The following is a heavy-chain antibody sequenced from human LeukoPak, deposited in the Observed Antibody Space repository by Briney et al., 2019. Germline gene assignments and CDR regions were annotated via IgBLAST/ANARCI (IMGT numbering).Heavy chain of an antibody. J-gene: IGHJ4*02. CDR2: ISGSASSYI. CDR1: GFTFSNYA. Sequence: GGSLRLSCAASGFTFSNYAMSWVRQAPGKGLEWVSAISGSASSYIYYADSVKGRFTISRDNAKNSLYLQMNSLRAEDTAVYYCARDMAGDSSGHYGYWGQGTLVTVSS. V-gene: IGHV3-21*01. CDR3: ARDMAGDSSGHYGY. D-gene: IGHD3-22*01.